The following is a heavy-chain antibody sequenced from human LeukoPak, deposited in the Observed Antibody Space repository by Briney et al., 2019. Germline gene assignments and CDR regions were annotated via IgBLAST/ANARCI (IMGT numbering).Heavy chain of an antibody. V-gene: IGHV3-74*01. CDR2: INSDGSST. CDR1: GFTFSIYW. D-gene: IGHD3-3*01. Sequence: GGSLRLSCAASGFTFSIYWMHWVRQAPGKGLVWVSRINSDGSSTSYADSVKGRFTISRDNAKNTLYLQVNSLRAEDTAVYYCARDEDWSGYYGAFEIWGQGTMVTVSS. CDR3: ARDEDWSGYYGAFEI. J-gene: IGHJ3*02.